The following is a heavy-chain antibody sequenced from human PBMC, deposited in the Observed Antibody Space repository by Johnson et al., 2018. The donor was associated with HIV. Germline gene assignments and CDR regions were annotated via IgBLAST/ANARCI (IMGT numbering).Heavy chain of an antibody. J-gene: IGHJ3*02. D-gene: IGHD6-13*01. CDR2: INWNGGST. CDR1: GFTFDDYG. V-gene: IGHV3-20*04. Sequence: VQLVESGGGVVQPGRSLRLSCAASGFTFDDYGMNWVRQGPGTGLEWVSGINWNGGSTGDADSVKGRFTISRDNSKNTLYLQMNSLRAEDTAVYYCAETPGIAAAGTGYAFDIWGQGTMVTVSS. CDR3: AETPGIAAAGTGYAFDI.